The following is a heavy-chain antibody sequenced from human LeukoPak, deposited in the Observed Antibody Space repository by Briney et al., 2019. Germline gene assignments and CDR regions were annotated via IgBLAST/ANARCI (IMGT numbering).Heavy chain of an antibody. D-gene: IGHD6-19*01. CDR1: GGSFSGYY. CDR2: INHSGST. V-gene: IGHV4-34*01. Sequence: PSETLSLICAVYGGSFSGYYWSWIRQPPGKGLEWIGEINHSGSTNYNPSLKSRVTISVDTSKNQFSLKLSSVTAADTAVYYCARGVASSGWYRYWGQGTLVTVSS. J-gene: IGHJ4*02. CDR3: ARGVASSGWYRY.